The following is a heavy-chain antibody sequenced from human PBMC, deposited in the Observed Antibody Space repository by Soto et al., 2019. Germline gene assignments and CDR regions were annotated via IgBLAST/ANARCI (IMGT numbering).Heavy chain of an antibody. Sequence: SQTLSLTCAISGDSVTNNDAAWSWIRQSPSRGLEWLGRTYFRSKWYNDFAVSVKSRITIIPDTSKNQFSLQLNSVAPDDTAVYYCARDAPEYSSGPFCFECWGQGILVTVSS. J-gene: IGHJ4*02. CDR1: GDSVTNNDAA. D-gene: IGHD3-22*01. CDR2: TYFRSKWYN. V-gene: IGHV6-1*01. CDR3: ARDAPEYSSGPFCFEC.